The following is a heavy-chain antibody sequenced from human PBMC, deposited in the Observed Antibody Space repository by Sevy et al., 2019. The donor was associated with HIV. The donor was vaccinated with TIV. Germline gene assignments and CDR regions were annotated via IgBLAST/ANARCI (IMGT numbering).Heavy chain of an antibody. CDR1: GFTFSTYG. Sequence: GGSLRLSCVASGFTFSTYGMHWVRQAPGKGLERVAVIWYDGSNKEYVDSVKGRFTISRDNSKDILYLQMNSLRAEDTAVYYCARENIAVAGIGYYFDHWGQGTLVTVSS. V-gene: IGHV3-33*01. J-gene: IGHJ4*02. D-gene: IGHD6-19*01. CDR3: ARENIAVAGIGYYFDH. CDR2: IWYDGSNK.